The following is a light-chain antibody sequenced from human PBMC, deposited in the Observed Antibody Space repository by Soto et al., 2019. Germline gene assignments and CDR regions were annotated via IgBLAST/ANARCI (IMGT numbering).Light chain of an antibody. CDR2: GAS. V-gene: IGKV3D-20*02. CDR3: QQGGNWPRIT. J-gene: IGKJ5*01. Sequence: EIVMTQSPATLSVSPGESATLSCRAIQSVSSSYVAWYQQKRGQAPRLLVYGASSRAAGIPDRFSGSGSGTEFTLTISGLEPEDFAVYFCQQGGNWPRITFGQGTRLEI. CDR1: QSVSSSY.